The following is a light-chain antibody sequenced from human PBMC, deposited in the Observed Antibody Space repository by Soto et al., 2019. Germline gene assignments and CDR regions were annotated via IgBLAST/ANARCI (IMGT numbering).Light chain of an antibody. CDR2: GTS. J-gene: IGKJ4*01. V-gene: IGKV1-39*01. Sequence: DVQMTQSPSSLSASIGDRVTLTCRASQNIAEFLNWYQVKSDKGPKLLIYGTSTSQSGVPSRFSGGGSGTAFTLTISNLHPEDFAVYYCQQFYSPVLSFGGGTRVELK. CDR1: QNIAEF. CDR3: QQFYSPVLS.